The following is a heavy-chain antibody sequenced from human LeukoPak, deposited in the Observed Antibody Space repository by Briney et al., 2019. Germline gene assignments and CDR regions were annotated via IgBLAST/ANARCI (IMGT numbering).Heavy chain of an antibody. CDR1: GFTLSTYA. Sequence: GGSLRLSCAASGFTLSTYAMSWVRQTPGKGLEWVAATSSSDAGTYHADSVKGRFTISRDNAKNSLYLQMNSLRAEDTAIYYCANSGTSWWYPAFDIWGQGTMVTVSS. CDR3: ANSGTSWWYPAFDI. V-gene: IGHV3-23*01. D-gene: IGHD2-15*01. CDR2: TSSSDAGT. J-gene: IGHJ3*02.